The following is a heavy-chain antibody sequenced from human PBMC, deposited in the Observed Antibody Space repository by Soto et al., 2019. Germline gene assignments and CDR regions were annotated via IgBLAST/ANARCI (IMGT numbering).Heavy chain of an antibody. V-gene: IGHV3-23*01. CDR2: ISGSYNNT. D-gene: IGHD2-8*01. CDR1: GFTFSSYA. Sequence: EVQLLESGGGLVQPGGSLRLSCAASGFTFSSYAMSWVRQAPGKGLEWVSAISGSYNNTYYADSVKGRFSISRDNSKNALHLQVTGLRADDTAVYYCGYGGLVYALEEAFDIWGQGTMVPVSS. J-gene: IGHJ3*02. CDR3: GYGGLVYALEEAFDI.